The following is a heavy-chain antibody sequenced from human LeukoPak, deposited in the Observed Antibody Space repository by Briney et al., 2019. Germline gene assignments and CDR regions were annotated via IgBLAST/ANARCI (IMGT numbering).Heavy chain of an antibody. CDR2: IHYSGNT. D-gene: IGHD6-13*01. CDR3: ARGYSSSWPHYYYMDV. Sequence: SETLSLTCSVSGGFISTYFWTWIRQPPGKGLQWIGNIHYSGNTKYNPSLKSRVTLSLDTSKDQISLKLTSVTPADTAVYYCARGYSSSWPHYYYMDVWGKGTTVTVSS. J-gene: IGHJ6*03. CDR1: GGFISTYF. V-gene: IGHV4-59*01.